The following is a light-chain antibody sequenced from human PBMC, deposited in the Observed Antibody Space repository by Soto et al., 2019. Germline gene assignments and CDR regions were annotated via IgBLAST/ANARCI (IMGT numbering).Light chain of an antibody. Sequence: DIQMTQSPSTLSASVGDRVTITCRASQSISSWLAWYQQKPGKAPKLLIYDASSLESGVPSRFSGSGSGTEFTLTISSLQPDDFAAYYCQQYNSYPLTFDGGTKVEIK. CDR3: QQYNSYPLT. J-gene: IGKJ4*01. V-gene: IGKV1-5*01. CDR1: QSISSW. CDR2: DAS.